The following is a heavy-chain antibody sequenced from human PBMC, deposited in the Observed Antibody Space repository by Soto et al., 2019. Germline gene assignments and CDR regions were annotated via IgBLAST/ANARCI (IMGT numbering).Heavy chain of an antibody. Sequence: QVQLQESGPGLVKPSETLSLTCTVSGGSISSYYWSWIRQPPGQRLEWIGYIYYSGSPNYNPSLKSRVAISVDTSKNQFSLTLSSVTAADSAVYYCARHPGASFDYWGQGTLVTVSS. V-gene: IGHV4-59*01. CDR1: GGSISSYY. D-gene: IGHD7-27*01. CDR2: IYYSGSP. CDR3: ARHPGASFDY. J-gene: IGHJ4*02.